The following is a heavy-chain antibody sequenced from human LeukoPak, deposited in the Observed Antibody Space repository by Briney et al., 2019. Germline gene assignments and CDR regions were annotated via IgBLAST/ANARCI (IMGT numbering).Heavy chain of an antibody. J-gene: IGHJ4*02. CDR1: GFIVSSNY. CDR2: IYTDGST. V-gene: IGHV3-53*01. Sequence: GGSLRLSCAASGFIVSSNYMNWVRQAPGKGLEWVSVIYTDGSTYYADSVKGRFTISRDISRNTVHLQMNSLRAGDTAVYYCARNPHGYNSYFDYWGQGTLVTVSS. CDR3: ARNPHGYNSYFDY. D-gene: IGHD5-24*01.